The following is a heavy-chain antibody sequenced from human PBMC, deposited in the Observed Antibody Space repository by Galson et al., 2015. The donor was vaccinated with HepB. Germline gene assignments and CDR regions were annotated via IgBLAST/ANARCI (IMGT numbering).Heavy chain of an antibody. D-gene: IGHD6-13*01. Sequence: SLRLSCAASGFSFSTYATTWVRQAPGKGLEWVSGLTGSGGTTYYADSVKGRFTISRDNSKNTLYLQMNSLRAEGTAVYYCARASSSWPGGWGYYYYGMDVWGQGTTVTVSS. CDR1: GFSFSTYA. CDR2: LTGSGGTT. V-gene: IGHV3-23*01. J-gene: IGHJ6*02. CDR3: ARASSSWPGGWGYYYYGMDV.